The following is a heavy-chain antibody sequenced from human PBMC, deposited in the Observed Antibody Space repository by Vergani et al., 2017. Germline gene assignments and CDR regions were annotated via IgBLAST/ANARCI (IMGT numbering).Heavy chain of an antibody. D-gene: IGHD6-19*01. V-gene: IGHV2-26*01. CDR1: GFSLSNARMG. Sequence: QVTLQESGPVLVKPPETLPLTCTVSGFSLSNARMGVSWIRQPPGKALEWLAHIFSNDEKSYSTSLKSRLTISKDTSKSQVFLTMTNMYPVDTATYYCARIVNSRGWYVWFDPWGQGTLVTVSS. CDR3: ARIVNSRGWYVWFDP. J-gene: IGHJ5*02. CDR2: IFSNDEK.